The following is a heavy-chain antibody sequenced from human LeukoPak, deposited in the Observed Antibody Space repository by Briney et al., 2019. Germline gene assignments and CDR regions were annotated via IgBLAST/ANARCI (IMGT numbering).Heavy chain of an antibody. CDR1: GFTFSSYA. Sequence: QPGGSLRLSCAASGFTFSSYAMSWVRQAPGKGLEWISAISGSGGSTYYADSVKGRFTISRDNSKNTLYLQMNSLRAEDTAVYYCAKAGYYDSSGYYSLFDYWGQGTLVTVSS. CDR3: AKAGYYDSSGYYSLFDY. J-gene: IGHJ4*02. V-gene: IGHV3-23*01. CDR2: ISGSGGST. D-gene: IGHD3-22*01.